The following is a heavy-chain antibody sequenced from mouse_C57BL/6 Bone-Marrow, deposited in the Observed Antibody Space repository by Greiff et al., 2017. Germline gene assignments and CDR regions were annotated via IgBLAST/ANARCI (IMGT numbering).Heavy chain of an antibody. Sequence: QVQLQQSGAELVRPGASVTLSCKASGYTFTDYEMHWVKQTPVHGLEWIGAIDPETGGTAYNQKFKGKAILTADKSSSTAYMELRSLTSEDSAVYYCTRRDYDGYYFDYWGQGTTLTVSS. CDR1: GYTFTDYE. J-gene: IGHJ2*01. D-gene: IGHD2-4*01. CDR2: IDPETGGT. V-gene: IGHV1-15*01. CDR3: TRRDYDGYYFDY.